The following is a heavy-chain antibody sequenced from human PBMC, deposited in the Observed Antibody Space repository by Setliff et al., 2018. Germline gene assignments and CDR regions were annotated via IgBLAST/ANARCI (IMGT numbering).Heavy chain of an antibody. Sequence: QSGGSLRLSCAGSGFTFNTYWMTWVRQAPGKGLEWVASITHDGSKTYILDSVKGRFTISRDNTKNTVYLRMNALRAEDTGLYYCARDRGQVTVNNRYGFYYYGMDVWGQGTTVTVSS. CDR1: GFTFNTYW. CDR3: ARDRGQVTVNNRYGFYYYGMDV. V-gene: IGHV3-7*01. D-gene: IGHD3-16*02. CDR2: ITHDGSKT. J-gene: IGHJ6*02.